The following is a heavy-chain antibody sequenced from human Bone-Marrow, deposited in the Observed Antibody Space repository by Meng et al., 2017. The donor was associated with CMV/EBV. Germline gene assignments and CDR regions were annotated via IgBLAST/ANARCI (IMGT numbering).Heavy chain of an antibody. CDR2: IKSKTDGGTT. CDR1: GFTFSNAW. J-gene: IGHJ6*02. CDR3: TTDLADDYYYYGMDV. Sequence: GGSLRLSCAASGFTFSNAWMSWVRQAPGKGLEWVGRIKSKTDGGTTDYAAPVKGRFTISRDDSKNTLYLQMNSLKTEDTAVYYCTTDLADDYYYYGMDVWGQGTTVTVS. V-gene: IGHV3-15*01.